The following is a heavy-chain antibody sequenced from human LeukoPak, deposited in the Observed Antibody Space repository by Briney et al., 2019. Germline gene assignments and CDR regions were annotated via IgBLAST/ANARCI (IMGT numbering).Heavy chain of an antibody. D-gene: IGHD6-25*01. CDR3: ARRSAAKDAFDI. J-gene: IGHJ3*02. V-gene: IGHV3-7*01. Sequence: PGGSLRLSCAASGFTFSSYWMSWVRQAPGKGLEWVATIKRDGAETYYVDSVKGRFTISRDNAKNTLYLQMNSLRAEDTAVYYCARRSAAKDAFDIWGQGTMVTASS. CDR1: GFTFSSYW. CDR2: IKRDGAET.